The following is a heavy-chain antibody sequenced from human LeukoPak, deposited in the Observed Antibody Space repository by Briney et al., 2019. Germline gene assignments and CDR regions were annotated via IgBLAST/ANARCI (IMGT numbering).Heavy chain of an antibody. J-gene: IGHJ3*02. CDR3: AGRLWRRDGYNLSAFDI. D-gene: IGHD5-24*01. CDR2: IYSSGST. V-gene: IGHV4-4*07. Sequence: KPSETLSLTCTVSGGSISSYYWSWMRQPAGKGLEWIGRIYSSGSTKYNPSLQSRLTISVDTSKNQFSLKLSSVTAADTAVYYCAGRLWRRDGYNLSAFDIWGQGTMVTVSS. CDR1: GGSISSYY.